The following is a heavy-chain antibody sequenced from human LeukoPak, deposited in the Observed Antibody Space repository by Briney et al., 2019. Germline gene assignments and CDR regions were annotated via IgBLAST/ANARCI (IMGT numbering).Heavy chain of an antibody. CDR3: ARYCGGDCYGMDV. CDR2: IKQDGSEK. Sequence: GGSLRLSCTASGFTFSSYWMSWVRQAPGKGLEWVANIKQDGSEKDYVDSVKGRFTISRDNAQNSLYLQMNSLRAEDTAVYYCARYCGGDCYGMDVWGQGTTVTVSS. V-gene: IGHV3-7*01. CDR1: GFTFSSYW. D-gene: IGHD2-21*01. J-gene: IGHJ6*02.